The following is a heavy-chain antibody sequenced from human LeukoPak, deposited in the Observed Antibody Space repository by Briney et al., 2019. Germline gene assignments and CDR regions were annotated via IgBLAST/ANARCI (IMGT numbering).Heavy chain of an antibody. CDR1: GGIFSSYA. CDR2: IIPIFGTA. V-gene: IGHV1-69*06. CDR3: ARVLRYFDWFAY. J-gene: IGHJ5*01. D-gene: IGHD3-9*01. Sequence: ASVKVSCKASGGIFSSYAISWVGQAPGQGLEWMGGIIPIFGTANYAQKFQGRVTITADKSTSTAYMELSSLRSEDTAVYYCARVLRYFDWFAYWGQGTLVTVSS.